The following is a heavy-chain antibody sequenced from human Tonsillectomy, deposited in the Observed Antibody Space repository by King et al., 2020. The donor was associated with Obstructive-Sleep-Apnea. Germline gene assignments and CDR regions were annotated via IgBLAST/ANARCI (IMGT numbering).Heavy chain of an antibody. CDR1: GFTFSDAW. CDR2: IKSKIGGGTT. CDR3: AHIIVVPAALHH. Sequence: VQLVESGGGLVKPGGSLRLSCEVSGFTFSDAWMSWVRQAPGKGLEWVGRIKSKIGGGTTDYAAPVKGRFTISRDDSQNTVYLQMNSLKTEETAVYFCAHIIVVPAALHHWGQGTLVTVSS. D-gene: IGHD2-2*02. V-gene: IGHV3-15*01. J-gene: IGHJ5*02.